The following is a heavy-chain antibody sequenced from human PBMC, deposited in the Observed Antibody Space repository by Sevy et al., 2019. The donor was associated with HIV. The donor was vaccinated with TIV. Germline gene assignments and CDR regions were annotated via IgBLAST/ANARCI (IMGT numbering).Heavy chain of an antibody. CDR1: GYTLTKLS. Sequence: ASVKVSCKVSGYTLTKLSMHWVRQAPGKGLEWMGSFDPEDGERIYAQNFEGRVTMSEDTSTDTAYMDLISLRSDDTAVYFCAATREYYYGNSGYFDYWGQGTLVTVSS. CDR3: AATREYYYGNSGYFDY. J-gene: IGHJ4*02. CDR2: FDPEDGER. V-gene: IGHV1-24*01. D-gene: IGHD3-22*01.